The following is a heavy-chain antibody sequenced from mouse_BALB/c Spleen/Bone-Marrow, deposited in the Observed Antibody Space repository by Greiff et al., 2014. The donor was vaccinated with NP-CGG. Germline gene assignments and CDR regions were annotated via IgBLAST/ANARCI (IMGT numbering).Heavy chain of an antibody. Sequence: LQQSGSELVRPGASVKLSCKASGYTFTSYWMHWVRQRHGQGLEWIGNIYPGSGRTYYGEKFKNKASLTVDTSSSTAYMHLSSLTSEEFAVYYCTRREGDYYGNYVGYFDYWGQGTTLTVSS. J-gene: IGHJ2*01. CDR2: IYPGSGRT. D-gene: IGHD2-1*01. V-gene: IGHV1S22*01. CDR3: TRREGDYYGNYVGYFDY. CDR1: GYTFTSYW.